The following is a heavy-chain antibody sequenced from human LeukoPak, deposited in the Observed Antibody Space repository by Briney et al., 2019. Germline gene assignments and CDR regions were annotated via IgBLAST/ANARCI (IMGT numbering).Heavy chain of an antibody. D-gene: IGHD5/OR15-5a*01. J-gene: IGHJ4*02. CDR3: ATLVSTRYYFDY. Sequence: PSETLSLTCAVYGGSFSGYYWSWIRQPPGKGLEWIGEINHSGSTNYNPSLKSRVTISDTSKNQFSLRLTSVTAADTAVYFCATLVSTRYYFDYWGQGTLVTVSS. CDR1: GGSFSGYY. CDR2: INHSGST. V-gene: IGHV4-34*01.